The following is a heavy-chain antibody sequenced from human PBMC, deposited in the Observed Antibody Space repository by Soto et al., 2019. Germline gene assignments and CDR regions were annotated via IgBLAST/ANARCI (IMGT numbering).Heavy chain of an antibody. Sequence: GASVKVSCKASGYTFTRYTMNWVRQAPGQRLEWMGWINPDNGNTKSSQKFQDRVIITRDTSTSTAYLELSSLRSDDTAVYYCARHHGPTTSENWFDPWRQGTLVTVSS. J-gene: IGHJ5*02. CDR2: INPDNGNT. CDR3: ARHHGPTTSENWFDP. CDR1: GYTFTRYT. D-gene: IGHD5-12*01. V-gene: IGHV1-3*01.